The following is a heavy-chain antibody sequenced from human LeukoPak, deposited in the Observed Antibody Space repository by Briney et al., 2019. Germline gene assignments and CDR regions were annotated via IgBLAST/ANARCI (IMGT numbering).Heavy chain of an antibody. D-gene: IGHD3-10*01. V-gene: IGHV1-69*01. J-gene: IGHJ4*02. CDR3: AGDDPFYGSGVIDY. Sequence: ASVTVSCKASGGTFSSYAISWVRQAPGQGLEWMGGIIPIFGTANYAQKFQGRVTITADESTSTAYMEPSSLRSEDTAVYYCAGDDPFYGSGVIDYWGQGTLVTVSS. CDR2: IIPIFGTA. CDR1: GGTFSSYA.